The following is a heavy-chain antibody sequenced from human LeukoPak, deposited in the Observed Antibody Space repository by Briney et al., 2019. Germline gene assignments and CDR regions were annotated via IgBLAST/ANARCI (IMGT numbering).Heavy chain of an antibody. J-gene: IGHJ4*02. CDR3: ARVYYYDSSGLDY. CDR1: GGSISSGDYY. CDR2: IYYSGST. Sequence: SETLSLTCTVSGGSISSGDYYWRWLRQPPGTGREGIGYIYYSGSTYYNPSLKSRVTISVDTSKNQFSLKLSSVTAADTAVYYCARVYYYDSSGLDYWGQGTRVTVS. D-gene: IGHD3-22*01. V-gene: IGHV4-30-4*08.